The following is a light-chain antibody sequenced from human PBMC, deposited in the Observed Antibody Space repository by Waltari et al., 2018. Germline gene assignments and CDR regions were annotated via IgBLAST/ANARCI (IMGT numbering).Light chain of an antibody. CDR1: QSVSSY. V-gene: IGKV3-11*01. CDR3: QQRSNWPPWT. Sequence: EIVLTQSPATLSLSPGERATLSCRASQSVSSYLAWYQQKPGHAPRLLISDSSNRATGIPARFSGSGSVTDFTLTISSLEPEDFAVYYCQQRSNWPPWTFGQGTKVEIK. CDR2: DSS. J-gene: IGKJ1*01.